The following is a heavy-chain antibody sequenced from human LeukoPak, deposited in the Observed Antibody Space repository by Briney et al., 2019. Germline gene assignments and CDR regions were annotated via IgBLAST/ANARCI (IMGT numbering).Heavy chain of an antibody. J-gene: IGHJ6*02. Sequence: SVKVSCKASGGTFSGYAISWVRQAPGQGLEWMGRIIPILGIANYAQKFQGRVTITADKSTSTAYMELSSLRSEDTAVYYCARDDTYNWNDDTYYYYGMDVWGQGTTVTVSS. CDR2: IIPILGIA. D-gene: IGHD1-1*01. CDR1: GGTFSGYA. V-gene: IGHV1-69*04. CDR3: ARDDTYNWNDDTYYYYGMDV.